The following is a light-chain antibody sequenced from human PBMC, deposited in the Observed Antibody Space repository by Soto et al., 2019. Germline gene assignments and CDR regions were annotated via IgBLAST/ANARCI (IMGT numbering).Light chain of an antibody. CDR1: QSITDW. V-gene: IGKV1-5*03. CDR2: KAS. Sequence: DLQMTQSPSTLSASVGDRVTITCRASQSITDWLAWYQQKPGKAPKFLIYKASNLEGGVPSRFSGSGCGTEFTLTISSVQPDDFATYYCQYWDNYSWTFGQGTKVEIK. J-gene: IGKJ1*01. CDR3: QYWDNYSWT.